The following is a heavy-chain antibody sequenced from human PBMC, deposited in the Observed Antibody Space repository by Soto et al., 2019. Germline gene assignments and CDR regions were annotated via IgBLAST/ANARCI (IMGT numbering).Heavy chain of an antibody. J-gene: IGHJ5*02. Sequence: SETLSLTCAVSGGSISSGGYSWSWIRQPPGKGLEWIGYIYHSGSTYYNPSLKSRVTISVDRSKNQFSLKLSSVTAADTAVYYCARVDCSGGSCYSIFWWFDPWGQGTLVTVSS. CDR3: ARVDCSGGSCYSIFWWFDP. CDR1: GGSISSGGYS. V-gene: IGHV4-30-2*01. CDR2: IYHSGST. D-gene: IGHD2-15*01.